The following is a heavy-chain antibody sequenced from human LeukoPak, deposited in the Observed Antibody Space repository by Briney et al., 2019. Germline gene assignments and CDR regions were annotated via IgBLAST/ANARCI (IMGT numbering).Heavy chain of an antibody. CDR1: GFTFSSYA. V-gene: IGHV3-23*01. CDR2: ISGSGGST. D-gene: IGHD5-24*01. Sequence: GGSLRLSCAASGFTFSSYAMSWVRQAPGKGLEWVSAISGSGGSTYYADSMKGRFTISRDNSKNTLYLQMNSLRAEDTAVYYCATSYNDAFDIWGQGTMVTVSS. CDR3: ATSYNDAFDI. J-gene: IGHJ3*02.